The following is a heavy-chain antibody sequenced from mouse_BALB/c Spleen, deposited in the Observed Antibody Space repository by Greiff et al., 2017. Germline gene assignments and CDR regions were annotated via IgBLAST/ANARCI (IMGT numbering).Heavy chain of an antibody. CDR2: IYPGNSDT. CDR3: TRGEVRRGYAMDY. J-gene: IGHJ4*01. V-gene: IGHV1-5*01. Sequence: DVQLQESGTVLARPGASVKMSCKASGYSFTSYWMHWVKQRPGQGLEWIGAIYPGNSDTSYNQKFKGKAKPTAVTSASTAYMELSSLTNEDSAVYYCTRGEVRRGYAMDYWGQGTSVTVSS. CDR1: GYSFTSYW. D-gene: IGHD2-14*01.